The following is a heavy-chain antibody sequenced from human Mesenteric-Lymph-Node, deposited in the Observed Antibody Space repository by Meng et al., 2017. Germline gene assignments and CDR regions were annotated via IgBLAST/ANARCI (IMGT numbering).Heavy chain of an antibody. J-gene: IGHJ4*02. CDR2: INDDGTT. CDR1: GFTFSGSA. CDR3: TGRLIGRYLGPFDF. D-gene: IGHD3-10*01. V-gene: IGHV3-15*01. Sequence: VQLVEAGGGLVQPGGSLRLSCAASGFTFSGSAMHWVRQASGKGLEWVGRINDDGTTDYAAPVKGRFTISRDDSKNTLYLQMNSLKTEDTAVYYCTGRLIGRYLGPFDFWGQGNLVTVSS.